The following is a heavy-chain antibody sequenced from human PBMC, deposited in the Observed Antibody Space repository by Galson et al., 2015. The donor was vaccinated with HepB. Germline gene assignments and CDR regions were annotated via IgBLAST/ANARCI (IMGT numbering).Heavy chain of an antibody. CDR3: AREMGQWELQNFDY. J-gene: IGHJ4*02. CDR2: ISSSSSYI. V-gene: IGHV3-21*01. Sequence: SLRLSCAASGFTFSSYSMNWVRQAPGKGLEWVSSISSSSSYIYYADSVKGRFTISRDNAKNSLYLQMNSLRAEDTAVYYCAREMGQWELQNFDYWGQGTLVTVSS. CDR1: GFTFSSYS. D-gene: IGHD1-26*01.